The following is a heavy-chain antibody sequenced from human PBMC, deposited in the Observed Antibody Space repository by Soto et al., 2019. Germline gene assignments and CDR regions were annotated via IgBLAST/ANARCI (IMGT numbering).Heavy chain of an antibody. J-gene: IGHJ4*02. Sequence: PGESLKISCKGSGYSFTSYWIGWVRQMPGKGLEWMGIIYPGDSDTRYSPSFQGQVTISADTSANQFSLRLRSVTAADTAVYYCARHVYHYYDSSGHIVSWGQGTLVTVSS. D-gene: IGHD3-22*01. CDR3: ARHVYHYYDSSGHIVS. CDR2: IYPGDSDT. V-gene: IGHV5-51*01. CDR1: GYSFTSYW.